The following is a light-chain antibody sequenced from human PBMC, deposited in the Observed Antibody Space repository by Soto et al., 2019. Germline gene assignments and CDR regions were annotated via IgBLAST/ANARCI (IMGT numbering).Light chain of an antibody. Sequence: QSVLTQPAPVSGSPGQSITISCTGTSSDVGGYNYVSWYQQHPGKAPKLMIYDVSNRPSGVSNRFSGSKSGNTASLTISGLQAEDEADYYCSSYTSSSTPYAFGTGTKVTVL. CDR1: SSDVGGYNY. J-gene: IGLJ1*01. V-gene: IGLV2-14*01. CDR3: SSYTSSSTPYA. CDR2: DVS.